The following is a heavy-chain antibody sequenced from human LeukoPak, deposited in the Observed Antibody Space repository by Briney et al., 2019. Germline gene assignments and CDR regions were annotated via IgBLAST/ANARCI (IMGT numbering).Heavy chain of an antibody. D-gene: IGHD4-23*01. J-gene: IGHJ4*02. CDR3: ARAGTYYGGNGH. V-gene: IGHV1-2*02. Sequence: GASVKVSCKASGYTFTGYYMHWVRQAPGQGPEWMGWINPNSGGTNYAQKLQGRVTMTTDTSTSTAYMELRSLRSDDTAVYYCARAGTYYGGNGHWGQGTLVTVSS. CDR2: INPNSGGT. CDR1: GYTFTGYY.